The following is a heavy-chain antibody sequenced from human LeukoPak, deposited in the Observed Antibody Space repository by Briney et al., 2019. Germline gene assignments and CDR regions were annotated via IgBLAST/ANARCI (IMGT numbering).Heavy chain of an antibody. CDR1: GFTLSSYW. Sequence: GGALRLSCAASGFTLSSYWMSWVPQAPGKGLEWVANIQQGGSEKYYVDSVKGRFTISRDNAKNSLFLQMNSLRAEDTAVYYCARCHSSSSGDYWGQGTLVTVSS. J-gene: IGHJ4*02. CDR3: ARCHSSSSGDY. CDR2: IQQGGSEK. D-gene: IGHD6-6*01. V-gene: IGHV3-7*05.